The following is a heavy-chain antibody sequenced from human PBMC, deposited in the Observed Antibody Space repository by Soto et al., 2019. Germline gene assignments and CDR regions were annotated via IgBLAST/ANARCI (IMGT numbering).Heavy chain of an antibody. CDR1: GGSIRSYW. V-gene: IGHV4-59*08. CDR2: IYYSGST. J-gene: IGHJ6*03. D-gene: IGHD3-3*01. Sequence: SETLSLTCTVSGGSIRSYWWSWIRQRAGKGLEWIGFIYYSGSTNYNPSLKSRVTISVDTSKNQFSLKLSSLTAADTAVYYCARHIANGSGRSYYYYMDVWGKGTTVTVSS. CDR3: ARHIANGSGRSYYYYMDV.